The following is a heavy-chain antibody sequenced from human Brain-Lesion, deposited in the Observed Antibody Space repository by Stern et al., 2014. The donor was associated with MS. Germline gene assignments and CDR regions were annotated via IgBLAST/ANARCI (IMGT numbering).Heavy chain of an antibody. J-gene: IGHJ4*02. CDR1: GGSIGRSSYY. D-gene: IGHD6-19*01. Sequence: QVQLQESGPGLVKPSETLSLTCTVSGGSIGRSSYYWGWIRQPPGKGLEWIGNIFYTGSTFYDPSLKSPVTLPVDTSHNHFSLRLNPVTAADTAVYYCARGAGVFDSWGQGTLVTVSP. CDR2: IFYTGST. V-gene: IGHV4-39*02. CDR3: ARGAGVFDS.